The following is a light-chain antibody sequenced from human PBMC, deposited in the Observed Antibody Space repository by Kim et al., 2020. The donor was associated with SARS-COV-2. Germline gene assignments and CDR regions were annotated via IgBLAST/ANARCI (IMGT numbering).Light chain of an antibody. Sequence: PGHRAPLSCKVRQSVSSYLAWYQQKPGQAPRCLIYDASNRATGIPARFSGRGSGTDFTLTISSLEPEDFAVYYCQQRSNWPHSFGQGTKLEI. CDR2: DAS. V-gene: IGKV3-11*01. CDR1: QSVSSY. J-gene: IGKJ2*03. CDR3: QQRSNWPHS.